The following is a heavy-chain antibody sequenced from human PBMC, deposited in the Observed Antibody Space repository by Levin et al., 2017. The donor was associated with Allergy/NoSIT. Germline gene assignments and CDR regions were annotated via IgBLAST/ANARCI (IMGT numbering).Heavy chain of an antibody. CDR3: AKPAYSRSPTGLMDY. Sequence: GESLKISCAASGFTFSSYAMSWVRQAPGKGLEWVSAISGGGDGTYYADSVKGRFTISRDNSKNTLYLQMNSLRAEDTAVYYCAKPAYSRSPTGLMDYWGQGTLVTVSS. CDR1: GFTFSSYA. CDR2: ISGGGDGT. V-gene: IGHV3-23*01. J-gene: IGHJ4*02. D-gene: IGHD6-13*01.